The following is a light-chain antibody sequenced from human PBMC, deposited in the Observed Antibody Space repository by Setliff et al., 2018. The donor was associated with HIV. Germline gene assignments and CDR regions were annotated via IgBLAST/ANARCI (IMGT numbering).Light chain of an antibody. V-gene: IGLV1-44*01. CDR3: ASWDDSLSGRYV. CDR1: PSTIGRNT. J-gene: IGLJ1*01. CDR2: SNN. Sequence: QSVLVQPPSASGNPGQTVNVSCFGGPSTIGRNTVSWYQQVPGMAPKLLLYSNNRRPSGVPGRFSGSKSGTSASLTIRGLRSEDEAEYHCASWDDSLSGRYVFGSGTKVTVL.